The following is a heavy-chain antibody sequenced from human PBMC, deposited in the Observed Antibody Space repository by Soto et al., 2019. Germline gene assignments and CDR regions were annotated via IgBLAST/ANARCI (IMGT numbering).Heavy chain of an antibody. V-gene: IGHV3-23*01. D-gene: IGHD6-6*01. CDR1: GFTFSSYA. CDR2: ISDSGGTT. J-gene: IGHJ4*02. CDR3: ARSSSSSGP. Sequence: EVQLLESGGSLVQPGGSLRLSCAASGFTFSSYAMSWVRQGPGKGLEWVSAISDSGGTTYYADSVKGRFTISRDNSKSTLYLQMNSLRDEDTAIYYCARSSSSSGPWGQGTLVTVSP.